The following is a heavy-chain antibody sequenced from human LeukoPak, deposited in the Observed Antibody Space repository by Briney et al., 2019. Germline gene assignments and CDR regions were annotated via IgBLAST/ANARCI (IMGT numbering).Heavy chain of an antibody. Sequence: GRSLRLSCAASGFTFSSYGMHWVRQAPGKGLEWVAVISYDGSNKYYADSVKGRFTISRDNSKNTLYLQMNSLRAEDTAVYYCAKEGHSSWYFQPPAPLVDYWGQGTLVTVSS. D-gene: IGHD6-13*01. J-gene: IGHJ4*02. V-gene: IGHV3-30*18. CDR2: ISYDGSNK. CDR3: AKEGHSSWYFQPPAPLVDY. CDR1: GFTFSSYG.